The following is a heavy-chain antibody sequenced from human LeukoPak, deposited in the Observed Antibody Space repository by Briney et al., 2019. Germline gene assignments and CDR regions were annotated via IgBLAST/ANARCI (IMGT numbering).Heavy chain of an antibody. CDR2: ISSSTSYI. V-gene: IGHV3-21*01. J-gene: IGHJ3*02. CDR1: GFTFSSYS. CDR3: AIPDTAMVTGAFDI. D-gene: IGHD5-18*01. Sequence: GGSLRLSCAASGFTFSSYSMNWVRQAPGKGLEWVSSISSSTSYIYYADSVKGRFTISGDNAKNSLYLQMNSLRAEDTAVYYCAIPDTAMVTGAFDIWGQGTMVTVSS.